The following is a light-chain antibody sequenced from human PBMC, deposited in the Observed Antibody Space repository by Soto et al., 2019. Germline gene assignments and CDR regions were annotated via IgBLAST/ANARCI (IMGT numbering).Light chain of an antibody. CDR1: SSNVGSYNL. Sequence: QLVLTQPASVSGSPGQSITISCTGTSSNVGSYNLVSWYQQHPGKAPKLMIYEGSKRPSGVSNRFSGSKSGNTASLTISGLQAEDEADYYCCSYAGSNTLVFGGGTKLTVL. CDR2: EGS. CDR3: CSYAGSNTLV. V-gene: IGLV2-23*01. J-gene: IGLJ2*01.